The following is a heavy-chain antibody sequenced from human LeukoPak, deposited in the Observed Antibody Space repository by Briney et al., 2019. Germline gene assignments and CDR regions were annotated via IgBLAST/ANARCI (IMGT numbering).Heavy chain of an antibody. J-gene: IGHJ3*02. CDR1: GFTFSSYA. CDR2: ISGSGGST. V-gene: IGHV3-23*01. CDR3: ARRGMGAPKYAFDI. Sequence: GGSLRLSCAASGFTFSSYAMSWVRQAPGKGLEWVSAISGSGGSTYYADSVKGRCTSSRDNSKNTLYLQMNSVRAEDTAVYYCARRGMGAPKYAFDIWGQGTMVTVSS. D-gene: IGHD3-16*01.